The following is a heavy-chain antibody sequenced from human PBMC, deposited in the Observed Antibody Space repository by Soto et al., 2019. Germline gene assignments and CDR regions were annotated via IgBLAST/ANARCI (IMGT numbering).Heavy chain of an antibody. V-gene: IGHV3-23*01. CDR3: AKDGDYYDSSGYSYSKYYFDY. J-gene: IGHJ4*02. CDR1: GFTFSSYA. Sequence: GGSLRLSCAASGFTFSSYAMSWVRQAPGKGLEWVSAISGSGGSTYYADSVKGRFTISRDNSKNTLYLQMNSLIAEDTAVYYFAKDGDYYDSSGYSYSKYYFDYWGQGTLVTVSS. CDR2: ISGSGGST. D-gene: IGHD3-22*01.